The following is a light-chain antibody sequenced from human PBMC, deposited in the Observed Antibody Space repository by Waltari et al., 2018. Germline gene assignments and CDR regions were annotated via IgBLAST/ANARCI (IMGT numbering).Light chain of an antibody. Sequence: QPGLPQPPPVSASPGQPSTTPCTGTSSDIVTYNYYSWYQQHPGKPPKLMIYEVSNRPSGVSNRFSGSKSGNTASLTISGLQAEDEADYYCYSYTTNTLGVFGGGTKVTVL. J-gene: IGLJ3*02. CDR3: YSYTTNTLGV. CDR2: EVS. CDR1: SSDIVTYNY. V-gene: IGLV2-14*01.